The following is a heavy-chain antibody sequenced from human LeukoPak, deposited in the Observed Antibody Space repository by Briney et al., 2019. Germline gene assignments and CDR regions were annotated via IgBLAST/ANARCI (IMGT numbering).Heavy chain of an antibody. D-gene: IGHD3-22*01. Sequence: GGSLRLSCAASGFTFSSYAMSWVRQAPGKGLEWVTAISGSGGSTYYADSVKGRFTISRDNSKNTLYLQMNSLRAEDTAVYYCAKDRTSITMIVVVSLDYWGQGTLVTVSS. CDR3: AKDRTSITMIVVVSLDY. J-gene: IGHJ4*02. V-gene: IGHV3-23*01. CDR1: GFTFSSYA. CDR2: ISGSGGST.